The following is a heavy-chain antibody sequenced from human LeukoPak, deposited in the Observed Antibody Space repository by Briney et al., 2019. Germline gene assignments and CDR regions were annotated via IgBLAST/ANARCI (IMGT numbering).Heavy chain of an antibody. Sequence: ASVKVSCKASRYIFTSYYIHWVRQAPRQGLEWMGWINPNNGGTKYAQRFRGRVTMTSDTSISTAYMELSRLRSDDTAIYYCARDRGSSWFADYWGQGSLVTVSS. CDR3: ARDRGSSWFADY. J-gene: IGHJ4*02. CDR2: INPNNGGT. D-gene: IGHD6-13*01. V-gene: IGHV1-2*02. CDR1: RYIFTSYY.